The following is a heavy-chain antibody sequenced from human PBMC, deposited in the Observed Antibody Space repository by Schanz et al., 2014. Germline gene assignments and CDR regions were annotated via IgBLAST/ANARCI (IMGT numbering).Heavy chain of an antibody. CDR1: GFMFEDYD. D-gene: IGHD2-21*01. J-gene: IGHJ4*02. V-gene: IGHV3-9*01. Sequence: EEQLVESGGGLVQPGRSLRLSCAASGFMFEDYDMHWVRQAPGKGLEWVSGISWNGGTKDYADSVKGRFTISRDNAKHTLYMQMNGPSHDDTAFYYFTKSLRLRGFDYWGQGTLVTVSS. CDR3: TKSLRLRGFDY. CDR2: ISWNGGTK.